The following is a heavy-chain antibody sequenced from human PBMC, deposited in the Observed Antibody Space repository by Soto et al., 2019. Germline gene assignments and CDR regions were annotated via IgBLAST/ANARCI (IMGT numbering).Heavy chain of an antibody. J-gene: IGHJ4*02. CDR2: IIPLFGTA. Sequence: QVQLEQSGAEVKKPGSSVKVSCKASGVTVNSYAIIWVRQAPGQGLEWMGSIIPLFGTANSAQKFRDRVTITADKSTSTAYMELPSLRSEDTAVYYCAGFGYSKGYAYWGQGTLVTVSS. D-gene: IGHD5-18*01. V-gene: IGHV1-69*06. CDR3: AGFGYSKGYAY. CDR1: GVTVNSYA.